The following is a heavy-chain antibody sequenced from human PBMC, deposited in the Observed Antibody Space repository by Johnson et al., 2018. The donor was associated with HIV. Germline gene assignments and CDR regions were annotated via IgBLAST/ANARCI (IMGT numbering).Heavy chain of an antibody. CDR2: ISYDGSNK. CDR1: GFTFSSYA. Sequence: QVQLVESGGGLVKPGGSLRLSCAASGFTFSSYALHWVRQAPGKGLEWVAVISYDGSNKYYADSVQDRFTISRDNSKNTLYVEMNSLRVEDTALYYCARDRCSSTTCLDAFDIWGQGTMVTVSS. V-gene: IGHV3-30-3*01. D-gene: IGHD2-2*01. J-gene: IGHJ3*02. CDR3: ARDRCSSTTCLDAFDI.